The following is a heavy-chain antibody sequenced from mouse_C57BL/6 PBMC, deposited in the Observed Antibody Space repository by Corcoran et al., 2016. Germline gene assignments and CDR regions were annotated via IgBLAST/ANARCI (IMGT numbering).Heavy chain of an antibody. CDR2: INPNNGGT. V-gene: IGHV1-26*01. J-gene: IGHJ2*01. Sequence: EVQLQQSGPELVKPGASVKISCKASGYTFTDYYMNWVKQSHGKSLEWIGDINPNNGGTSYNQKFKGKATLTVDKSSSTAYMELRSLTSEDSAVYHCARSDDYDVGYFDYWGQGTTLTVSS. CDR3: ARSDDYDVGYFDY. CDR1: GYTFTDYY. D-gene: IGHD2-4*01.